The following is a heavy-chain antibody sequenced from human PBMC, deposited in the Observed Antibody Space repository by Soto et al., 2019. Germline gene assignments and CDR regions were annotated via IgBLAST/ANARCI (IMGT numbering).Heavy chain of an antibody. CDR1: GFTFSSYN. J-gene: IGHJ6*02. D-gene: IGHD5-18*01. Sequence: PGGTLRLSCAASGFTFSSYNMHWVRQTPGKGLEWVAVISYDGSDKYYADSVKGRFTISRDNSKNSLYLQMNSLRTEETALYYCAKDRGYMSSYYYYYGMAVWGQGSLVTV. CDR2: ISYDGSDK. V-gene: IGHV3-30*18. CDR3: AKDRGYMSSYYYYYGMAV.